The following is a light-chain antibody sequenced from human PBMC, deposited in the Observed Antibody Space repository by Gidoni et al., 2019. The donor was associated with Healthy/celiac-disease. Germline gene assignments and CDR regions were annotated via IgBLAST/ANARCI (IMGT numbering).Light chain of an antibody. CDR1: QSISSY. V-gene: IGKV1-39*01. CDR2: AAS. J-gene: IGKJ3*01. CDR3: QQSYSTPHT. Sequence: DIQMTQSPSSLSASVGDRVTITCRASQSISSYLNWYQQKPGKAPKLLIYAASSLQSGVPSRFSGSGSGTDFTLTISSLQPEVFATYSCQQSYSTPHTFGPGTKVDIK.